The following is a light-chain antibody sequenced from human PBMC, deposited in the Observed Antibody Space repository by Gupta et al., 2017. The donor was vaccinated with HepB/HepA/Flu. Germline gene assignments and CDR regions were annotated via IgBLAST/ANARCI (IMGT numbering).Light chain of an antibody. V-gene: IGKV3-11*01. CDR1: QSVSSY. CDR2: DAS. CDR3: QQRSNWPCT. Sequence: ELVLTQSPATLSLSPGERATLSCRASQSVSSYLAWYQQKPGQAPRLLIYDASNRATGIPARFSGSGSGTDFTLTISSLEPEDFAVYYCQQRSNWPCTFGPGTKVDIK. J-gene: IGKJ3*01.